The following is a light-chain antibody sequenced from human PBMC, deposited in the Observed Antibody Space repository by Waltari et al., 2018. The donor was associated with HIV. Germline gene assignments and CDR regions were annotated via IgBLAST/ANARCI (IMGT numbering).Light chain of an antibody. Sequence: QSVLTQPPSVSGAPGQRVTISCTGSSSNIAAGFDVHWYQQLPGTAPKLLIYNNSNRPSGVPDRFSGSKSGTSASLAITGLQAEDEADYYCQSYDSSLSGSDVFGTGTKVTVL. CDR1: SSNIAAGFD. J-gene: IGLJ1*01. CDR2: NNS. V-gene: IGLV1-40*01. CDR3: QSYDSSLSGSDV.